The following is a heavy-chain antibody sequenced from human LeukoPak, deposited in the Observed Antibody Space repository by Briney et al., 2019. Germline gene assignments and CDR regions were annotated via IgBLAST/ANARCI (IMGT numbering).Heavy chain of an antibody. J-gene: IGHJ4*02. CDR3: AVGVNTTQYYFDY. Sequence: GGSLRLSCAASGFTFSDYYMSWIRQAPGKGLEWVSYISSSSSYTNYADSVKGRFTISRDNAKNSLYLQMNSLRAEDTAVYYCAVGVNTTQYYFDYWGQGTLVTVSS. V-gene: IGHV3-11*06. D-gene: IGHD3-16*01. CDR2: ISSSSSYT. CDR1: GFTFSDYY.